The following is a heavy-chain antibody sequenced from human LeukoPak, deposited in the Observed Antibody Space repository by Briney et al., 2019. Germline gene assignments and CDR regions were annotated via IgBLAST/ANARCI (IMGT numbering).Heavy chain of an antibody. V-gene: IGHV4-34*01. CDR2: INHSGST. CDR1: GGSFSGYY. Sequence: SETLSLTCPVYGGSFSGYYWSWIRQPPGKGLEWIGEINHSGSTNYNPSLKSRVTISVDTSKNQFSLKLSSVTAADTAVYYCARGRLAAAGNRFDPWGQGTLVTVSS. D-gene: IGHD6-13*01. CDR3: ARGRLAAAGNRFDP. J-gene: IGHJ5*02.